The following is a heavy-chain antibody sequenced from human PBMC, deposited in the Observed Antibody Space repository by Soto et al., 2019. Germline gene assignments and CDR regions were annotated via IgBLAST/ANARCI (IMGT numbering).Heavy chain of an antibody. Sequence: SETLSLTCAVYGGSFSGYYWSWIRQPPGKGLEWIGEINHSGSTNYNPSLKSRVTISVDTSKNQFSLKLSSVTAADTAVYYCARHKGYYYGMDVWGQGTTVTVSS. CDR1: GGSFSGYY. CDR3: ARHKGYYYGMDV. CDR2: INHSGST. J-gene: IGHJ6*02. V-gene: IGHV4-34*01.